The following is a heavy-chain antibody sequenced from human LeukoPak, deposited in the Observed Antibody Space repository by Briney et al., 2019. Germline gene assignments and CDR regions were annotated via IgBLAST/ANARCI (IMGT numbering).Heavy chain of an antibody. CDR2: IYYSGDT. CDR3: ARDVAGNTFDY. V-gene: IGHV4-34*01. Sequence: SETLSLTCAVYGGSFSGYYWGWIRQPPGKGLEWLGSIYYSGDTYNNPTLKSRVTISVEKAKSQFSLRLTPMTAADTAVYYCARDVAGNTFDYWGQGTLVTVSS. CDR1: GGSFSGYY. J-gene: IGHJ4*02. D-gene: IGHD5-12*01.